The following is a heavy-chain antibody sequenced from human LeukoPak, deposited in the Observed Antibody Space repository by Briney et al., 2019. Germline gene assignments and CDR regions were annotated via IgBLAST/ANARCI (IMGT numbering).Heavy chain of an antibody. CDR2: INWNGGST. J-gene: IGHJ4*02. D-gene: IGHD3-16*02. CDR1: GFTFDDYG. CDR3: ARVSVDYVWGSYRRTLDY. Sequence: PGGSLRLSRAASGFTFDDYGMSWVRQAPGKGLEWVSGINWNGGSTGYADSVKGRFTISRDNAQNSLYLQMNSLRAEDTALYYCARVSVDYVWGSYRRTLDYWGQGTLVTVSS. V-gene: IGHV3-20*04.